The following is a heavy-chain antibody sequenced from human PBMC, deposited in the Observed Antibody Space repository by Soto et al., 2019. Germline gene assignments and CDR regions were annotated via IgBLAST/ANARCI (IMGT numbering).Heavy chain of an antibody. CDR1: GFTFSSYD. J-gene: IGHJ5*02. D-gene: IGHD5-12*01. CDR2: IGTAGDT. V-gene: IGHV3-13*04. Sequence: EVQLVESGGGLVQPGGSLRLSCAASGFTFSSYDMHWVRQATGKGLEWVSAIGTAGDTYYPGSVKGRFTISRENAKNSLYLQMNSLRAGDTAVYYCARGGWRVATPWFDPWGQGTLVTVSS. CDR3: ARGGWRVATPWFDP.